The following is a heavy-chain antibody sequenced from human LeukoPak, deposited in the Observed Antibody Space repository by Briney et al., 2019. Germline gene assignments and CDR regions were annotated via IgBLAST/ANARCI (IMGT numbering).Heavy chain of an antibody. CDR3: ARSLPGAIGAADL. J-gene: IGHJ4*02. CDR1: GYSISNAYY. CDR2: THSSGNT. V-gene: IGHV4-38-2*02. D-gene: IGHD6-13*01. Sequence: SETLSLTCTVSGYSISNAYYWGWIRQPPGKGLEWIAFTHSSGNTGYNPSLKSRVTLSLDTSKNHFSLKVTSMTAADTGVYYCARSLPGAIGAADLWGQGTLVTVSS.